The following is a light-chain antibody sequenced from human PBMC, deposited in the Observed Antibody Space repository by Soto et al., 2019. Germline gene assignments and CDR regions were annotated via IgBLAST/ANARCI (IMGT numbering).Light chain of an antibody. CDR2: KTS. J-gene: IGKJ4*01. CDR1: QSFSTW. Sequence: DIQMTQSPSTLSASVGDRVTITCRASQSFSTWLAWYQQKPGKAPNLLIYKTSILESGVPSRFSGSGSGTEFTLTISSVQHDDFATYYCQQYNRNPLPFGGGTKVEIK. CDR3: QQYNRNPLP. V-gene: IGKV1-5*03.